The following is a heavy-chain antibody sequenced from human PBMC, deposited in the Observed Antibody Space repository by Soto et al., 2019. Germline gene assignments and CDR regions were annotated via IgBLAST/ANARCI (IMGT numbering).Heavy chain of an antibody. V-gene: IGHV4-34*01. CDR1: GGSFSGYY. CDR3: ASRTGANQEGAFDI. CDR2: INHSGST. D-gene: IGHD1-26*01. Sequence: SETLSLTCAVYGGSFSGYYWSWIRQPPGKGLEWIGEINHSGSTNYNPSLKSRVTISVETSKNQFSLKLSSVTAADKAVYYCASRTGANQEGAFDIWGQGTMVTVSS. J-gene: IGHJ3*02.